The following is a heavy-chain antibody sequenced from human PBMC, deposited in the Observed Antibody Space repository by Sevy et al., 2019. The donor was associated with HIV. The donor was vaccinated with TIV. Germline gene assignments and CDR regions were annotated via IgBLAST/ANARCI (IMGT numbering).Heavy chain of an antibody. D-gene: IGHD5-18*01. J-gene: IGHJ6*02. CDR3: ARDGSNTAMVRWFYYYYGMDV. CDR1: GFTFSSYS. Sequence: GGSLRLSCAASGFTFSSYSMNWVRQAPGKGLEWVSSISSSSGYIYYATSVKGRFTISRDNAKNSLYLQMNSLRAEDTAVYYCARDGSNTAMVRWFYYYYGMDVWGQGTTVTVSS. V-gene: IGHV3-21*01. CDR2: ISSSSGYI.